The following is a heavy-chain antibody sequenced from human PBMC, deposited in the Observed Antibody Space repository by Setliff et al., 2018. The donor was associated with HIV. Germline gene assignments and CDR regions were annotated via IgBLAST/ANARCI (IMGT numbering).Heavy chain of an antibody. V-gene: IGHV1-69*10. CDR1: GDTFSTYV. J-gene: IGHJ4*02. D-gene: IGHD6-19*01. CDR2: VTPILHTT. CDR3: CSGWYYFDY. Sequence: SVKVSCKSSGDTFSTYVFTWVRQAPGQGLEWMGGVTPILHTTNYAQKFQGRVTITADMSTNTAHMELSSLRAEDTALYYCCSGWYYFDYWGQGTLVTVSS.